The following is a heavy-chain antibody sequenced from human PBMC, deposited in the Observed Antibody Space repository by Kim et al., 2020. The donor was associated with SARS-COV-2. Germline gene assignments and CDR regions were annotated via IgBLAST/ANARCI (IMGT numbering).Heavy chain of an antibody. D-gene: IGHD4-17*01. CDR2: IDGGGAPT. Sequence: GGSLRLSCAASGFTFNIYVMAWVRQAPGRGLEWVSTIDGGGAPTNYADSVKGRFIISRDDSKNTLYLQMNSLRAEDTAVYYCAKDSTAYNGVYDPFDYWGQGTLVTVSS. CDR3: AKDSTAYNGVYDPFDY. V-gene: IGHV3-23*01. CDR1: GFTFNIYV. J-gene: IGHJ4*02.